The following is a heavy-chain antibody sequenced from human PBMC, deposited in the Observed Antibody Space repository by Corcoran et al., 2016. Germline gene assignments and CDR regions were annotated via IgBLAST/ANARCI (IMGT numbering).Heavy chain of an antibody. J-gene: IGHJ6*02. Sequence: EVQLVESGGGLVQPGGSLRLSCAASGFTFSSYSMNWVRQAPGKGLEWVSYISSSSSTIYYADSVKGRFTISRDNAKNSLYLQMNSLRADDTAVYYGARDSTPKYYDSKVLDYYYYGMDVWGQGTTVTVSS. V-gene: IGHV3-48*04. CDR1: GFTFSSYS. CDR3: ARDSTPKYYDSKVLDYYYYGMDV. CDR2: ISSSSSTI. D-gene: IGHD3-22*01.